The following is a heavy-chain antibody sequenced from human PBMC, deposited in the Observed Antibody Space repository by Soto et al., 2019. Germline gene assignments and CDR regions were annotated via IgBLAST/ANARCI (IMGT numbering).Heavy chain of an antibody. Sequence: GVSLRPSCAASGFTFSSYEMNWVRQAPGKGLEWVSYISSSGSTIYYADSVKGRFTISRDNAKNSLYLQMNSLRAEDTAVYYCARDQDGGYRYGMDVWGQGTTVTVSS. V-gene: IGHV3-48*03. CDR1: GFTFSSYE. J-gene: IGHJ6*02. D-gene: IGHD5-12*01. CDR3: ARDQDGGYRYGMDV. CDR2: ISSSGSTI.